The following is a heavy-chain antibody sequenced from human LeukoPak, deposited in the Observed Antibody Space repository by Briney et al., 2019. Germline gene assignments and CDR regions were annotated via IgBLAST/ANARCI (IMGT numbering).Heavy chain of an antibody. CDR1: GSSISSSSYY. CDR3: AVNPRGGSLRDFDY. D-gene: IGHD1-26*01. CDR2: IYYSGIT. Sequence: SATLSLTCTVSGSSISSSSYYWGWIRQPPGKGLEWIGSIYYSGITYYNPSLKSRVTISVDTSKNQFSLKLSSVTAADTAVYYCAVNPRGGSLRDFDYWGQGTLVTVSS. V-gene: IGHV4-39*01. J-gene: IGHJ4*02.